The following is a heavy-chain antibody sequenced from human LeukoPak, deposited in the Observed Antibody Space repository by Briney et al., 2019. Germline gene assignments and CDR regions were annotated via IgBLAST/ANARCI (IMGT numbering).Heavy chain of an antibody. CDR2: INPNSGGT. Sequence: ASVKVSCKASGYTFTGYYMHWVRQAPGQGLEWMGWINPNSGGTNYAQKFQGRVTMTRDTSISTAYMELSRLRSDDTAVYYCASSSSWSTSVGGFDYWGQGTLVTVSS. CDR1: GYTFTGYY. D-gene: IGHD6-13*01. V-gene: IGHV1-2*02. CDR3: ASSSSWSTSVGGFDY. J-gene: IGHJ4*02.